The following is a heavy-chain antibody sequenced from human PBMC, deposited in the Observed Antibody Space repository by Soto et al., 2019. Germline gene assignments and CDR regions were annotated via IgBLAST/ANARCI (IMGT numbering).Heavy chain of an antibody. V-gene: IGHV3-23*01. CDR1: GFTFSSYA. Sequence: PGGSLRLSCAASGFTFSSYAMSWVRQAPGKGLEWVSAISGSGGSTYYADSVKGRFTISRDNSKNTLYLQMNSLRAEDTAVYYCAKKTWFGEVNYYYYGMDVWGQGTTDTVSS. CDR2: ISGSGGST. D-gene: IGHD3-10*01. J-gene: IGHJ6*02. CDR3: AKKTWFGEVNYYYYGMDV.